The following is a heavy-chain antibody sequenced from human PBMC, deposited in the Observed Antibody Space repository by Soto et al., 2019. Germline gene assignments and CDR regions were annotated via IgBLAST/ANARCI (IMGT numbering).Heavy chain of an antibody. J-gene: IGHJ5*02. CDR3: CPMGRTPPPP. D-gene: IGHD1-26*01. CDR1: GFVFNGAW. V-gene: IGHV3-15*07. CDR2: IKSGSYAGTA. Sequence: EVQLVESGGGLVKPGGSLRLSCVASGFVFNGAWMNWVRQAPGTGLEWVGRIKSGSYAGTADYAAPVKGRFTISRDDSKKMLFLEKKKPKIGGPGVFLCCPMGRTPPPPGGQGTLVTVSS.